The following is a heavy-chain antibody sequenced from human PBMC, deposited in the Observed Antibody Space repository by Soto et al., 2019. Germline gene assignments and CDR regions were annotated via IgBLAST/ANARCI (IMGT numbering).Heavy chain of an antibody. CDR3: ARMGLLWFGESFNWFAP. J-gene: IGHJ5*02. CDR2: ISAYNGNT. D-gene: IGHD3-10*01. V-gene: IGHV1-18*01. Sequence: ASVKVSCKASGYTFTGYGISWVRQAPGQGLEWMGWISAYNGNTNYAQKLQGRVTMTTDTSTSTAYMELRSLRSDDTAVYYCARMGLLWFGESFNWFAPWGQGTLVTVSS. CDR1: GYTFTGYG.